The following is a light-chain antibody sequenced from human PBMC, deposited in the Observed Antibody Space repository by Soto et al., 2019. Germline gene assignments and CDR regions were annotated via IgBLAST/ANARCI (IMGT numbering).Light chain of an antibody. V-gene: IGKV2-24*01. J-gene: IGKJ1*01. CDR3: MQFAHFPRT. CDR2: QIS. CDR1: QSLVYSDGNTY. Sequence: DVVLTQTPLSSPVTLGQPASISCRSSQSLVYSDGNTYLSWLQQRPGQPQRLLIYQISNRFSGVPDRFSGSGAGTDFTLKISRVEAEDVGVYYCMQFAHFPRTFGQGTKVEI.